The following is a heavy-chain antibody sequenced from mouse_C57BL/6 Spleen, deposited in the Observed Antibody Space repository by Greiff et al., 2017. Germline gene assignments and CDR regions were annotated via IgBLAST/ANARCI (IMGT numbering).Heavy chain of an antibody. CDR3: ARESTVVFDY. CDR1: GYTFTSYW. J-gene: IGHJ2*01. CDR2: IDPSDSET. V-gene: IGHV1-52*01. Sequence: QVQLQQPGAELVRPGSSVKLSCKASGYTFTSYWMHWVKQRPIQGLEWIGNIDPSDSETHYNQKFKDKATLTVDKSSSTAYVQLSSLTSEDSAVYYCARESTVVFDYWGQGTTLTVSS. D-gene: IGHD1-1*01.